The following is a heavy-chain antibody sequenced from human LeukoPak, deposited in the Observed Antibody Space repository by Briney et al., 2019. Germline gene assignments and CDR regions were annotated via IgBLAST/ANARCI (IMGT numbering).Heavy chain of an antibody. V-gene: IGHV4-30-4*08. CDR3: ARGWNYGLNWFDP. J-gene: IGHJ5*02. CDR2: IYHSGTT. CDR1: GGSISSNDYY. Sequence: SQTLSLTCTVSGGSISSNDYYWSWIRQPPGKGLEWIGYIYHSGTTYYNPSLKSRVTISVDRSKNQFSLKLSSVTAADTAVYYCARGWNYGLNWFDPWGQGILVTVSS. D-gene: IGHD1-7*01.